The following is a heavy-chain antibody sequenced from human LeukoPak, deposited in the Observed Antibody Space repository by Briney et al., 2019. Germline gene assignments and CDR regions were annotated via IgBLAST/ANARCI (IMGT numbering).Heavy chain of an antibody. Sequence: GGSLRLSCAASGFTFCSYGMHWLPQAPGKGLEGVAVISFDGSYKFYADFVKGRFTISRDNSKTTLYLQMNSLRAEDTAVYYCAKDKSTYYYGSGSLPGVFLDYWGQGTLVTVSS. CDR2: ISFDGSYK. V-gene: IGHV3-30*18. CDR1: GFTFCSYG. CDR3: AKDKSTYYYGSGSLPGVFLDY. J-gene: IGHJ4*02. D-gene: IGHD3-10*01.